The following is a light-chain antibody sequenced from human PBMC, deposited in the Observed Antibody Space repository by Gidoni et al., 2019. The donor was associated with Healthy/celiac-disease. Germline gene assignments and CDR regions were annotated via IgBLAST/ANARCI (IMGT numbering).Light chain of an antibody. Sequence: QSALTQPASVSGSPGQSITISCTGTSSDVGGYNYVSWYQQHPVKAPKLMIYDVSNRPSGVSNRFSGSKSGNTASLTISGLQAEDEADYYCSSYTSSSTLGGVFGGGTKLTVL. CDR3: SSYTSSSTLGGV. V-gene: IGLV2-14*03. CDR1: SSDVGGYNY. CDR2: DVS. J-gene: IGLJ3*02.